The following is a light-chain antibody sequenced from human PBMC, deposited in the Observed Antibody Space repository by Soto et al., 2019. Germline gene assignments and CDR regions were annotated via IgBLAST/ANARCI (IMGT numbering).Light chain of an antibody. CDR3: SSYTTSNTYV. J-gene: IGLJ1*01. CDR1: SSDVGAYNY. CDR2: EVS. V-gene: IGLV2-14*01. Sequence: HSVLTQPASVSGSPGQSVTIPCTGTSSDVGAYNYVSWYQQYPGKVPKLMIHEVSNRPSGVSNRFSGSKSGNTASLTISGLQAEDEADYYCSSYTTSNTYVFGTGTKVTVL.